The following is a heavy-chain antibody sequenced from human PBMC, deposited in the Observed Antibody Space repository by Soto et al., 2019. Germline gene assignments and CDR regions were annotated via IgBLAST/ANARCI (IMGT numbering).Heavy chain of an antibody. V-gene: IGHV4-59*01. CDR3: ARARIAVAGTGSGWFDP. CDR1: GGSISSYY. D-gene: IGHD6-19*01. CDR2: IYYSGST. J-gene: IGHJ5*02. Sequence: SETLSLTCTVSGGSISSYYWSWIRQPPGKGLEWIGYIYYSGSTNYNPSLKSRVTISVDTSKNQFSLKLSSVTAADTAVYYCARARIAVAGTGSGWFDPWGQGTLVTVSS.